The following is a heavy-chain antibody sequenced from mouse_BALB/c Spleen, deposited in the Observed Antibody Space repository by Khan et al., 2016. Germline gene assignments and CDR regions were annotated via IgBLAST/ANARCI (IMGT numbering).Heavy chain of an antibody. J-gene: IGHJ3*01. CDR2: IDPPNGNT. CDR3: AREWGSWFPY. Sequence: VQLQQPGAELVKSGATVKLSCTASGLNIKDTYMHWLKQWPEQGLEWIGRIDPPNGNTKYDPKFQGKATITADTSSNTAYLQLSSLTSEDSAVYFCAREWGSWFPYWGQGTLVTVSA. V-gene: IGHV14-3*02. D-gene: IGHD1-3*01. CDR1: GLNIKDTY.